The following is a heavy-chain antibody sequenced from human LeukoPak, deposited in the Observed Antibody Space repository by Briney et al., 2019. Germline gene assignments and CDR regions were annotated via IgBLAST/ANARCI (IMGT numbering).Heavy chain of an antibody. J-gene: IGHJ6*03. CDR3: ARADVDV. Sequence: GGSLRLSCAASGFTFSSYAMSWVRQAPGKGLEWVSYISSSSSKIYYADSVKGRFTISRDSGKTSVYLQMNSLRVEDTAVYYCARADVDVWGKGTTVAVSS. V-gene: IGHV3-48*01. CDR2: ISSSSSKI. CDR1: GFTFSSYA.